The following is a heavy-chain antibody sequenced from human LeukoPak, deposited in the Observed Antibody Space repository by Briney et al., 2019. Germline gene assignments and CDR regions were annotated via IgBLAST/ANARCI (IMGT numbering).Heavy chain of an antibody. D-gene: IGHD2-2*01. CDR2: INPNSGGT. Sequence: GASVKVSCKASGYTFTGYYMHWVRQAPGQGLEWMGPINPNSGGTNYAQKFQGRVTMTRDTSISTAYMELSRLRSDDTAVYYCARYCSSTSCFEAPSASYYFDYWGQGTLVTVSS. CDR3: ARYCSSTSCFEAPSASYYFDY. CDR1: GYTFTGYY. J-gene: IGHJ4*02. V-gene: IGHV1-2*06.